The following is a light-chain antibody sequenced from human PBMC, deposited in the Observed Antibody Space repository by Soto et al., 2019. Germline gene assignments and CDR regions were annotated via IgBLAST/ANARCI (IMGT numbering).Light chain of an antibody. Sequence: EIVLAQSPGTLSLSPGERATLSCRASQSVTNSFLAWYQQKPGQAPRLLIYGASTRATGTPARFSGSGSGTELTLTISSLQSEDFALYYCQQYNKWPLITFGQGTRLEI. J-gene: IGKJ5*01. V-gene: IGKV3D-15*01. CDR1: QSVTNS. CDR3: QQYNKWPLIT. CDR2: GAS.